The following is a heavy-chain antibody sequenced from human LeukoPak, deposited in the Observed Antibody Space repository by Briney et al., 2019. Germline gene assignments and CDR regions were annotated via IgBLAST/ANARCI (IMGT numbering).Heavy chain of an antibody. Sequence: SETLSLTCTVSGDSISRYYWSWLRQPAGKGLEWIGRTYTSGSTNYNPSLKSRVTMSVDTSKNQFSLKLSSVTAADTAVYYCAKSIVAAANWFDPWGQGTLVTVSS. D-gene: IGHD6-13*01. CDR2: TYTSGST. CDR3: AKSIVAAANWFDP. J-gene: IGHJ5*02. V-gene: IGHV4-4*07. CDR1: GDSISRYY.